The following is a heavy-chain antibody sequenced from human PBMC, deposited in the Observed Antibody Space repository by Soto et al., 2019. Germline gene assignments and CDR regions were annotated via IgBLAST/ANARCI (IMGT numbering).Heavy chain of an antibody. CDR3: ARDRDIVVVPAAIRSNYYYYGMDV. CDR2: TYYRSKWYN. Sequence: SQTLSLPFAISGDSVSSNSSSWNWIRQSPSRGLEWLGRTYYRSKWYNDYAVSVKSRITINPDTSKNQFSLQLNSVTPEDTAVYYCARDRDIVVVPAAIRSNYYYYGMDVWGQGTTVNVSS. D-gene: IGHD2-2*02. V-gene: IGHV6-1*01. J-gene: IGHJ6*02. CDR1: GDSVSSNSSS.